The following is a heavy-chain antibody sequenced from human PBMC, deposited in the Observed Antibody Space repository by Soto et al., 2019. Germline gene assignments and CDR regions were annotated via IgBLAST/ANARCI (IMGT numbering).Heavy chain of an antibody. Sequence: EVQLLESGGGLVQPGGSLRLSCAASGFTFSNYVLSWVRQAPGKGLEWVSAISGTGGSTYYADSVKGRFTISRDNSKNTLYVQMNSLRVEDTAVYYCAKEGIRVRGLDYWGQGTLVTVSS. V-gene: IGHV3-23*01. CDR1: GFTFSNYV. CDR3: AKEGIRVRGLDY. D-gene: IGHD3-10*01. CDR2: ISGTGGST. J-gene: IGHJ4*02.